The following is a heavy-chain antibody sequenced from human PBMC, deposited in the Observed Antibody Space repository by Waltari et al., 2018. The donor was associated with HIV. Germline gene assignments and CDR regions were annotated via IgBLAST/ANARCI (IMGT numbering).Heavy chain of an antibody. D-gene: IGHD3-16*02. CDR3: ARDIVSSHAY. V-gene: IGHV3-30*01. Sequence: QVQLVESGGGVVQPGRSLRLSCAASGFPFSRYAMHWVRQAPGKGLEWVTVISYDGGSKYYADSVKGRFTISRDNSKNTLYLQMNSLRAEDTAVYYCARDIVSSHAYWGQGDLVTVSS. CDR1: GFPFSRYA. CDR2: ISYDGGSK. J-gene: IGHJ4*02.